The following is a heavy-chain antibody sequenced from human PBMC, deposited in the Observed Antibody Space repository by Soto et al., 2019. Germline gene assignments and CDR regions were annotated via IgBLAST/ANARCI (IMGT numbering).Heavy chain of an antibody. Sequence: QVQLVQSGAEVKKPGSSVKVSCKASGGTFSSYAISWVRQAPGQGLERMGGIIPIFGTANYAQKFQGRVTITADESTSTAYMELSSLRSEDTAVYYCVRNTPYYYGMDVWGQGTTVTVSS. CDR2: IIPIFGTA. V-gene: IGHV1-69*12. D-gene: IGHD3-10*01. CDR1: GGTFSSYA. CDR3: VRNTPYYYGMDV. J-gene: IGHJ6*02.